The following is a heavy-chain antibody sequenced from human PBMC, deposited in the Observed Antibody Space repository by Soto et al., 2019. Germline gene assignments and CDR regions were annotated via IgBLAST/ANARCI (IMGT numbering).Heavy chain of an antibody. V-gene: IGHV4-31*03. CDR2: IYYSGST. D-gene: IGHD2-8*02. Sequence: SETLSLTCTVSGGSISSGGYYWSWIRQHPGKGLEWIGYIYYSGSTYYNPSLKSRVTISVDTSKNQFSLKLSSVTAADTAVYYCARDFGTGGYWFDPWGQGTLVTVSS. J-gene: IGHJ5*02. CDR3: ARDFGTGGYWFDP. CDR1: GGSISSGGYY.